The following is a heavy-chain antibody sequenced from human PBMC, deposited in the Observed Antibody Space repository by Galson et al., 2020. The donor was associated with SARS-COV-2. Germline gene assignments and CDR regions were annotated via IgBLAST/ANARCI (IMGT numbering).Heavy chain of an antibody. J-gene: IGHJ1*01. D-gene: IGHD3-16*01. V-gene: IGHV3-30*18. CDR1: GFTFSGYA. CDR3: AKDETFGNYYYYFQH. Sequence: QRGESPKISCAASGFTFSGYAMHWVRQAPGKGLEGVAAISYDGSNKYYADSVQVRFTISRDNSKNTLYLQMDSLRAGDAAIYYCAKDETFGNYYYYFQHWGQGTLVTVSS. CDR2: ISYDGSNK.